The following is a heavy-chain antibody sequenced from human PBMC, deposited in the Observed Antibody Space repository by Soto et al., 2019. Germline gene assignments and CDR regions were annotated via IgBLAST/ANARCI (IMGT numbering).Heavy chain of an antibody. V-gene: IGHV4-34*01. Sequence: TSETLSLTCAVYGGSFSDYYWSWIRQPPGKGLEWIGEINHSGSTNYNPSLKSRVTISVDTSKNQFSLKLSSVTAADTAVYYCARASPQVVVITWFDPWGQGTLVTVSS. CDR2: INHSGST. J-gene: IGHJ5*02. D-gene: IGHD3-22*01. CDR3: ARASPQVVVITWFDP. CDR1: GGSFSDYY.